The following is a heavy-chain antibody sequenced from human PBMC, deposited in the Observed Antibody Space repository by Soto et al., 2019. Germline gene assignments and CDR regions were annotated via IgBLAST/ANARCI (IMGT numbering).Heavy chain of an antibody. CDR2: VNPSNGDA. J-gene: IGHJ4*02. CDR1: GYSFTSYN. CDR3: ARAPRPAAIAVLDH. D-gene: IGHD2-2*01. Sequence: QVQLEQSGTEVKEPGASVKVSCKASGYSFTSYNINWVRQTTGQGLEWMGWVNPSNGDAGLAQRFQGRGTMSSDTSITTAFVEVSSLAPEDAAIYFCARAPRPAAIAVLDHWGQGTLVSVSS. V-gene: IGHV1-8*01.